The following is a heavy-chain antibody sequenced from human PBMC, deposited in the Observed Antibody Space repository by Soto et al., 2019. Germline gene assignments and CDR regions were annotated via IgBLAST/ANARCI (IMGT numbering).Heavy chain of an antibody. V-gene: IGHV1-69*06. D-gene: IGHD1-1*01. J-gene: IGHJ6*02. CDR3: ARGGFVAVLYNALDA. Sequence: SVKVSCKTSGGTLSTNAISWVRQAPGQGLEWMGAIIPMFGSPKYAQKFQGRVTITADNPTSTIYMEMISLTSADTAVYYCARGGFVAVLYNALDAWRQVTTVTV. CDR2: IIPMFGSP. CDR1: GGTLSTNA.